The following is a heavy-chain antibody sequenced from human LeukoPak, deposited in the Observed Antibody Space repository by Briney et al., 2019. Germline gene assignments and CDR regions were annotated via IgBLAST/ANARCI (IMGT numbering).Heavy chain of an antibody. CDR3: ARRAYSRAAFDY. D-gene: IGHD6-13*01. CDR1: GGSISSSSYY. CDR2: IYYSGST. Sequence: PSETLSLTCTVFGGSISSSSYYWGWIRQPPGKGLEWIGSIYYSGSTYYNPSLKSRVTISVDTSKNQFSLKLTSVTAADTAVYYCARRAYSRAAFDYWGQGTLVTVSS. V-gene: IGHV4-39*01. J-gene: IGHJ4*02.